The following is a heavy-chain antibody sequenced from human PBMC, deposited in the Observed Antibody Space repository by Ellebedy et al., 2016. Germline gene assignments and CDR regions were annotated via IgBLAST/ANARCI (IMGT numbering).Heavy chain of an antibody. CDR3: ARASRGYLRLGELSLGH. CDR1: GYTFTGYY. D-gene: IGHD3-16*02. CDR2: INPNSGGT. V-gene: IGHV1-2*04. J-gene: IGHJ4*02. Sequence: ASVKVSCKASGYTFTGYYMHWVRQAPGQGLEWMGWINPNSGGTNYAQKFQGWVTMTRDTSISTAYMELSRLRSYDTAVYYCARASRGYLRLGELSLGHWGQGTLVTVSS.